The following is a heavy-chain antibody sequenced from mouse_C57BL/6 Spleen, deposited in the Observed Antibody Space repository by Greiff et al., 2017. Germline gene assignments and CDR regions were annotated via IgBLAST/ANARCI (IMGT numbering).Heavy chain of an antibody. V-gene: IGHV6-6*01. D-gene: IGHD1-1*02. CDR2: IRNKANNHAT. CDR1: GFTFSDAW. J-gene: IGHJ4*01. Sequence: EVMLVESGGGLVQPGGSMKLSCAASGFTFSDAWMDWVRQSPEKGLEWVAEIRNKANNHATYYAESVKGRFTISRDDSKSSVYLQMNRLRAEDTGIYYCTRPGNYYAMDYWGQGTSVTVSS. CDR3: TRPGNYYAMDY.